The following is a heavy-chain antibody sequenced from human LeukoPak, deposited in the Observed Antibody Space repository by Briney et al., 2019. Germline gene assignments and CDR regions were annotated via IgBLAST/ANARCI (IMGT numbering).Heavy chain of an antibody. V-gene: IGHV5-51*03. CDR3: AREYDILTGYNTN. CDR1: GYSFTSYW. Sequence: GESLKISCKGSGYSFTSYWIGWVRQMPGKGLEWMGIIDPGDSDTRYSPSFQGQVTISADKSISTAYLQWSSLKASDTAMYYCAREYDILTGYNTNWGQGTLVTVSS. CDR2: IDPGDSDT. J-gene: IGHJ4*02. D-gene: IGHD3-9*01.